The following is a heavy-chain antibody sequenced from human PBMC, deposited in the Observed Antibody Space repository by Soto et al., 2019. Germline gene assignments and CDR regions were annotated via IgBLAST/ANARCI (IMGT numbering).Heavy chain of an antibody. V-gene: IGHV4-31*03. D-gene: IGHD3-10*01. CDR2: IYYSGST. CDR1: GGSISRGGYY. CDR3: ARGRALLLWFGEKLKSFVY. Sequence: ALSVTCTVSGGSISRGGYYWTWIRQHPGKGLEWIGYIYYSGSTYYNPSLKSRVTISVDTSENQFSLKLSSVTAADTAVFYCARGRALLLWFGEKLKSFVYQGQTPLLTASS. J-gene: IGHJ4*02.